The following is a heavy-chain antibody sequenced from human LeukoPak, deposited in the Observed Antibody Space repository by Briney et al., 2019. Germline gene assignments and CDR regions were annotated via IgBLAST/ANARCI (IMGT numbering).Heavy chain of an antibody. D-gene: IGHD6-25*01. Sequence: GGSLRLSCAASGFTFSVYSMNWVRQAPGKGLEWVSSITSRSSNIYYADSVKGRFTIFRDNAKNSLYLQMNSLRAEDTAVYYCAIVAAAHYSNEAFDIWGHGTMVTVSS. CDR2: ITSRSSNI. J-gene: IGHJ3*02. CDR1: GFTFSVYS. CDR3: AIVAAAHYSNEAFDI. V-gene: IGHV3-21*01.